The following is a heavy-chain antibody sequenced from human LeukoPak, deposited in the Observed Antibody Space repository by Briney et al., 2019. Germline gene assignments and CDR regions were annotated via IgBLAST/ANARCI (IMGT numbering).Heavy chain of an antibody. CDR1: GFTFSSYG. CDR2: IRYDGSNR. D-gene: IGHD1-26*01. Sequence: PGGSLRLSCAASGFTFSSYGMHWIRQVPGKGLEWVAFIRYDGSNRYYADSVKGRFTISRDNSKNTLYLQMNSLRAEHTAVYYCAKDLEYSGTYPDALDIWGQGTMVTVSS. J-gene: IGHJ3*02. V-gene: IGHV3-30*02. CDR3: AKDLEYSGTYPDALDI.